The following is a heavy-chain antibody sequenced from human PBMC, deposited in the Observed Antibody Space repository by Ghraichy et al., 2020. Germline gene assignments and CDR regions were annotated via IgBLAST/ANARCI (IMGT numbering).Heavy chain of an antibody. CDR1: GFIFSRYW. CDR2: IKEDGSKE. Sequence: GSLRLSCAASGFIFSRYWMAWVRQAPGKGPEWVANIKEDGSKEYYVDSVEGRFTISRDNARNSLYLQMNSLRAEDTAVYYCVRDFAHSWDYWGQGTLVIVSS. D-gene: IGHD3-3*01. J-gene: IGHJ4*02. V-gene: IGHV3-7*01. CDR3: VRDFAHSWDY.